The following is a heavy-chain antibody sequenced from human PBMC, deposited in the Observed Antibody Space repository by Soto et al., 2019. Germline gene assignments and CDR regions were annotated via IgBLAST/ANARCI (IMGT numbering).Heavy chain of an antibody. CDR1: GGTIIISSYYW. J-gene: IGHJ6*02. Sequence: LQLQESGPGLVKPSETLSLTCTVSGGTIIISSYYWMHWVRQVPGKGLEWVSRINTDGSTTNYADSVMGRFTISRDNADNTVYLQMNSLRAEDTAVYYCARGIYLKYGLDVWGQGATVTVSS. D-gene: IGHD3-16*02. CDR3: ARGIYLKYGLDV. CDR2: INTDGSTT. V-gene: IGHV3-74*01.